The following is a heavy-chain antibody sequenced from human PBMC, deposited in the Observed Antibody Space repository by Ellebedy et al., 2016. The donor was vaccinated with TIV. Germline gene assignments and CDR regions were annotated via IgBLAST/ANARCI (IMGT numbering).Heavy chain of an antibody. J-gene: IGHJ4*02. D-gene: IGHD5-12*01. CDR2: IYHSGST. CDR1: GGSISSGDYY. Sequence: SETLSFTCTVSGGSISSGDYYWSWIRQPPGKGLEWIGEIYHSGSTNYNPSLKSRLTFSVDTSKNQFSLKLSSVTAADTAVYYCARGRTAGVATDRGYYFDYWGQGTLVTVSS. V-gene: IGHV4-39*01. CDR3: ARGRTAGVATDRGYYFDY.